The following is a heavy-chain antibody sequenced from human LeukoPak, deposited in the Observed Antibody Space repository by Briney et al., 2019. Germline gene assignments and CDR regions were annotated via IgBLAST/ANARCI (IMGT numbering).Heavy chain of an antibody. CDR2: IYYSGST. CDR1: GGSINTSDYY. D-gene: IGHD1-26*01. V-gene: IGHV4-30-4*08. CDR3: ARTEGATPPFDY. J-gene: IGHJ4*02. Sequence: PSQTLSLTCTVSGGSINTSDYYWSWIRQPPGQGLEWLGYIYYSGSTYYNPSLKSRVTISVDTSKNQFSLKLSSVTAADTAVYYCARTEGATPPFDYWGQGTLVTVSS.